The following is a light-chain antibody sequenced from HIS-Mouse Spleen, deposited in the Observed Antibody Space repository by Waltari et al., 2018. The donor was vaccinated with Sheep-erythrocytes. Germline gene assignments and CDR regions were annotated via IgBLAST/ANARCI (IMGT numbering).Light chain of an antibody. Sequence: QSALTQPASVSGSPGQSITISCTGTSRAVGSYTLVSCYQQHPGKAHKLMIYEGSKRPSGVSNRFSGSKSGNTASLTISGLQAEDEADYYCCSYAGSSTPWVFGGGTKLTVL. J-gene: IGLJ3*02. V-gene: IGLV2-23*01. CDR3: CSYAGSSTPWV. CDR1: SRAVGSYTL. CDR2: EGS.